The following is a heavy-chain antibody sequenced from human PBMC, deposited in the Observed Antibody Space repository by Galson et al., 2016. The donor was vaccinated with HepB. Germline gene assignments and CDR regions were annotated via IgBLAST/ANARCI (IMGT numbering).Heavy chain of an antibody. D-gene: IGHD3-22*01. CDR1: GLTLSSNR. CDR3: ARDKSSGYSDAFDM. V-gene: IGHV3-21*01. CDR2: ISRGGTYK. J-gene: IGHJ3*02. Sequence: SLRLSCAASGLTLSSNRINWVRQAPGKGLEWVSSISRGGTYKYYAVSVEGRFTISRDNAKNSLYLQMNSLRAEDTAVYFCARDKSSGYSDAFDMWGQGTMVTVSS.